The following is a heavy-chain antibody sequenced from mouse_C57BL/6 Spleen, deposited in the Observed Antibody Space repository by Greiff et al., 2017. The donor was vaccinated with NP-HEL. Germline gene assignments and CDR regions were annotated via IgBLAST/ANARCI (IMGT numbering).Heavy chain of an antibody. CDR3: ARHYDYDGIGYYAMDY. D-gene: IGHD2-4*01. CDR1: GYAFSSYW. CDR2: IYPGDGDT. J-gene: IGHJ4*01. V-gene: IGHV1-80*01. Sequence: VQLQQSGAELVKPGASVKISCKASGYAFSSYWMNWVKQRPGKGLEWIGQIYPGDGDTNYNGKFKGKATLTADKSSSTAYMQLSSLTSEDSAVYFCARHYDYDGIGYYAMDYWGQGTSVTVSS.